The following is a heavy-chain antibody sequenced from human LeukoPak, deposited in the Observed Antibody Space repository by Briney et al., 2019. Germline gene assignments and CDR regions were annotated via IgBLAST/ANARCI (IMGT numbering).Heavy chain of an antibody. V-gene: IGHV3-33*01. D-gene: IGHD6-13*01. Sequence: PGGSLRLSCAASGFTFSSYGMHWVRQAPGKGLEWVAVIWYDGSNKYYADSVKGRFTISRDNSKNTLYLQMNSLRAEDTAVYYCARDKTAAGTFDYWGQGTLVTVSS. J-gene: IGHJ4*02. CDR1: GFTFSSYG. CDR3: ARDKTAAGTFDY. CDR2: IWYDGSNK.